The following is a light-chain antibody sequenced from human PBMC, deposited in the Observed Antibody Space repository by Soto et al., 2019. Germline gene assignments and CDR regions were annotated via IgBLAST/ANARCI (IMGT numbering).Light chain of an antibody. CDR1: SSDVGGYNY. Sequence: QSALTQPASVSGSPGQSITISCTGTSSDVGGYNYVSWYQQHPGIAPKLLIYGVTNRPSGVSTRFSGSKSGNTASLTISGLQAGDAADYHGSSYTSASTLLYLFGTGTKLTVL. V-gene: IGLV2-14*01. J-gene: IGLJ1*01. CDR3: SSYTSASTLLYL. CDR2: GVT.